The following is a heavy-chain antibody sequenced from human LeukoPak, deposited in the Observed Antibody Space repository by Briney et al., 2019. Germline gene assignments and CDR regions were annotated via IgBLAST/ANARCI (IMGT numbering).Heavy chain of an antibody. CDR3: AKVRLLGALDDAFDV. D-gene: IGHD3-16*01. J-gene: IGHJ3*01. CDR2: IRHDGSHH. V-gene: IGHV3-30*02. Sequence: GGSLRLSCAASGFGFSSYAMHWVRQAPGEGLEWVAFIRHDGSHHYHGDSVKGRFTISRDNSKNTLYLEMTSLRPEDTAVYYCAKVRLLGALDDAFDVWGQGTMVTV. CDR1: GFGFSSYA.